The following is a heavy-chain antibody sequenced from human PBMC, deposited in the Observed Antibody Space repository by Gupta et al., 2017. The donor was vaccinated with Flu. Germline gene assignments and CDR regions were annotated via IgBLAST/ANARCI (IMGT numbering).Heavy chain of an antibody. CDR3: VKFYLRGQREGLDI. Sequence: EVLLLESGGGLVQPGGSLRLSCAGSGFIFSNFEIHWVRQGPGKGLEWVSAITGDSAYKLYADSVKGRFTISRDNSNNTAFLQMNSLRGEDTAVYYCVKFYLRGQREGLDIWGQGTMVTVSS. CDR1: GFIFSNFE. CDR2: ITGDSAYK. J-gene: IGHJ3*02. V-gene: IGHV3-23*01. D-gene: IGHD2/OR15-2a*01.